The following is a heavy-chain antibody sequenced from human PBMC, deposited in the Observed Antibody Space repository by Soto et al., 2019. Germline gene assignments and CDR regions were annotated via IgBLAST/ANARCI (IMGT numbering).Heavy chain of an antibody. CDR3: AKSLPAAMKNFDY. CDR1: GYTFTSYG. D-gene: IGHD2-2*01. CDR2: ISAYNGNT. Sequence: ASVKVSCKASGYTFTSYGISWVRQAPGPGLEWMGWISAYNGNTNYAQKLQGRVTMTTDTSTSTAYMELSSLRSEDTAVYYCAKSLPAAMKNFDYWGQGTLVTVSS. V-gene: IGHV1-18*01. J-gene: IGHJ4*02.